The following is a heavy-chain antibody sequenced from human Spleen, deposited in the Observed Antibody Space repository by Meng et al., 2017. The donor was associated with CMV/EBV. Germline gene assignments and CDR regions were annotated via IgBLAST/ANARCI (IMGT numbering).Heavy chain of an antibody. Sequence: ASVKVSCKASGYTFTRYRFSWVRQAPGQGLEWMGCISAYNGNRNYAEKLQGRVTMTTDTSTSTAYMELRSLRSDDTAVYYCARTPYDFWSGYQGAEGNFDYWGQGTLVTVSS. CDR3: ARTPYDFWSGYQGAEGNFDY. J-gene: IGHJ4*02. CDR1: GYTFTRYR. D-gene: IGHD3-3*01. CDR2: ISAYNGNR. V-gene: IGHV1-18*01.